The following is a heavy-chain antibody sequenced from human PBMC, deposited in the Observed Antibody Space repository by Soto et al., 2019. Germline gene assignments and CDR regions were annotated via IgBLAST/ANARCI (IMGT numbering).Heavy chain of an antibody. CDR3: ARHAGTNYYYYGMDV. D-gene: IGHD6-13*01. CDR1: GGSISSSSYY. V-gene: IGHV4-39*01. CDR2: IYYSGST. J-gene: IGHJ6*02. Sequence: SGTLSLTCTVSGGSISSSSYYWGWIRQPPGKGLEWIGSIYYSGSTYYNPSLKSRVTISVDTSKNQFSLKLSSVTAADTAVYYCARHAGTNYYYYGMDVWGQGTTVTVSS.